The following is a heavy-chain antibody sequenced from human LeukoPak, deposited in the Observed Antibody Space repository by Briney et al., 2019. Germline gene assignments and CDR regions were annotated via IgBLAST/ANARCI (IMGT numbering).Heavy chain of an antibody. CDR3: AREMGMSLYPYFFDY. J-gene: IGHJ4*02. Sequence: GGSLRLSCAASGFTFSSYAMHWVRQAPGKGLEWVAIISYDGSLRYYADSVKGRFTISRDNSKNTLYLQMNSLRAEDMAVYYCAREMGMSLYPYFFDYWGQGTLVTVSS. D-gene: IGHD2-2*02. CDR1: GFTFSSYA. V-gene: IGHV3-30*04. CDR2: ISYDGSLR.